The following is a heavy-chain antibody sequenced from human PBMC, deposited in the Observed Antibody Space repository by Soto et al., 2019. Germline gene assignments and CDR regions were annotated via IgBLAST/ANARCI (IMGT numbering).Heavy chain of an antibody. CDR2: ISYDGSNK. J-gene: IGHJ4*02. V-gene: IGHV3-30-3*01. CDR3: APTPRLLRGPFDY. D-gene: IGHD3-22*01. CDR1: GFTFSSYA. Sequence: GGSLRLSCAASGFTFSSYAMHWVRQAPGKGLEWVAVISYDGSNKYYADSVKGRFTISRDNSKNTLYLQMNSLRAEDTAVYYCAPTPRLLRGPFDYWGQGTLVTVSS.